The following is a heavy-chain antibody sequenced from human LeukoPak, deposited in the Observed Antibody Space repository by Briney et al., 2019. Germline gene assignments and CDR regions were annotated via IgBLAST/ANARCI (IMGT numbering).Heavy chain of an antibody. CDR3: ARATLVYYDSSGYYQT. D-gene: IGHD3-22*01. Sequence: KPSETLSLTCAVYGGSFSGYYWSWIRQPPGKGLEWMGEINHSGSTNYNPSLKSRVTISVDTSKNQFSLKLSSVTAADTAVYYCARATLVYYDSSGYYQTWGQGTLVTVSS. CDR1: GGSFSGYY. J-gene: IGHJ4*02. V-gene: IGHV4-34*01. CDR2: INHSGST.